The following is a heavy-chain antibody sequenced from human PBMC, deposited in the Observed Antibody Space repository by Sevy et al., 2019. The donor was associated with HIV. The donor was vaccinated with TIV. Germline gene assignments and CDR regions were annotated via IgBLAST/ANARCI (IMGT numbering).Heavy chain of an antibody. D-gene: IGHD2-21*02. CDR2: ISTSGSTI. V-gene: IGHV3-48*03. CDR3: VRDWDDKFSYGDSDPAVDC. CDR1: GFAFTNY. J-gene: IGHJ4*02. Sequence: GGSLRLSCTASGFAFTNYYAMHWVRQAPGKGLEWLSYISTSGSTIYQADSVKGRFTISRDNAKNSLFLQMNSLRVEDTAIYYCVRDWDDKFSYGDSDPAVDCWGQGTLVTVSS.